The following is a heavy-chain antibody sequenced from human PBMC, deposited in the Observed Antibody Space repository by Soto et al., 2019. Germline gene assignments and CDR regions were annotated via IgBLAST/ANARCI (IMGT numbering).Heavy chain of an antibody. J-gene: IGHJ5*02. CDR3: ARAPREKQLVVWFDP. V-gene: IGHV1-18*04. D-gene: IGHD6-6*01. CDR1: GYTFTSYG. Sequence: ASVTVSCKASGYTFTSYGISWVRQAPGQGLEWMGWISAYNGNTNYAQKLQGRVTMTTDTSTSTAYMELRSRRADDTAVYYCARAPREKQLVVWFDPWGQGILVTVSS. CDR2: ISAYNGNT.